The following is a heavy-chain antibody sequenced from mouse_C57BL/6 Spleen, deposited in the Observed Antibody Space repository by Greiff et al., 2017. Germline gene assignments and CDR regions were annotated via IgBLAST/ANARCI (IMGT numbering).Heavy chain of an antibody. CDR3: ARPYPYYYAMDY. Sequence: EVKLMESGGGLVKPGGSLKLSCAASGFTFSDYGMHWVRQAPEKGLEWVAYISSGSSTIYYADTVKGRFTISRDNAKNTLFLQMTSLRSEDTAMYYCARPYPYYYAMDYWGQGTSVTVSS. CDR2: ISSGSSTI. J-gene: IGHJ4*01. CDR1: GFTFSDYG. V-gene: IGHV5-17*01. D-gene: IGHD6-5*01.